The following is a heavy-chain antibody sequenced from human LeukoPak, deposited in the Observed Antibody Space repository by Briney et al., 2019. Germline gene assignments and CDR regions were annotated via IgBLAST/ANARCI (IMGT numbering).Heavy chain of an antibody. V-gene: IGHV3-64*01. D-gene: IGHD4-17*01. J-gene: IGHJ6*03. CDR2: ISSNGGST. CDR3: ARDPGRLRGYYYYYMDV. Sequence: GGSLRLSCAASGFTFSSYAMHWVRQAPGKGLEYVSAISSNGGSTYYANSVQGRFTISRDNSKNTLYLQMGSLRAEDMAVYYCARDPGRLRGYYYYYMDVWGKGTTVTVSS. CDR1: GFTFSSYA.